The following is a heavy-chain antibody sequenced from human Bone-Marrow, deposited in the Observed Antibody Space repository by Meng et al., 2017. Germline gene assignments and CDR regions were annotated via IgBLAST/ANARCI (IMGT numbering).Heavy chain of an antibody. CDR3: ARDEDISAAGKLFGDY. Sequence: ASVKVSCKASGYTFISYDINWVRQAPGQGLEWMGWINPNSGGTNYAQKFQGRVTMTRDTSISTAYMELSRLRSDDTAVYYCARDEDISAAGKLFGDYWGQGTLVTVSS. CDR2: INPNSGGT. V-gene: IGHV1-2*02. J-gene: IGHJ4*02. D-gene: IGHD6-13*01. CDR1: GYTFISYD.